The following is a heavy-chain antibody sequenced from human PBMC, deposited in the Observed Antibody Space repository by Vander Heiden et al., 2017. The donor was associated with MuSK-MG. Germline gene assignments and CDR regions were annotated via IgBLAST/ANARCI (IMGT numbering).Heavy chain of an antibody. CDR3: AHVDVMATTLHGFDP. D-gene: IGHD5-12*01. V-gene: IGHV2-5*02. CDR1: FALSRRGGG. J-gene: IGHJ5*02. CDR2: IYWEDEK. Sequence: FALSRRGGGVGWIRQPAGKALDWHGVIYWEDEKRYSPTLKSRLNITKDTTQNQVVLTMTNMDPVDTATYYGAHVDVMATTLHGFDPWGKGTLVTVSS.